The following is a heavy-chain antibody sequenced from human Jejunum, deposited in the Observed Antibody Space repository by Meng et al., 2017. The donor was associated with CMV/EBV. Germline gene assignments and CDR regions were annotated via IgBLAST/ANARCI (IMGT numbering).Heavy chain of an antibody. CDR2: FYSSDTY. CDR3: ARGPGASTREGFDY. J-gene: IGHJ4*02. V-gene: IGHV4-4*07. Sequence: QVRRQESGHGMGKPSETLSLTFTVSGGSVNNYYWSWIRQSAGKGLEWIGRFYSSDTYNYHPSLDSRVTMSLDTSKNQFSLNLRSVTAADTATYYCARGPGASTREGFDYWGLGTLVTVSS. CDR1: GGSVNNYY. D-gene: IGHD1-26*01.